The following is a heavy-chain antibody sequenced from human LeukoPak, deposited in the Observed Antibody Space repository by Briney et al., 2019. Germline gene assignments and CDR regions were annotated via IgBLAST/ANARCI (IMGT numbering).Heavy chain of an antibody. CDR1: GGSFSGYY. J-gene: IGHJ4*02. D-gene: IGHD3-10*01. CDR3: ARQGAGVPFDY. Sequence: SETLSLTCAVYGGSFSGYYWSWIRQPPGKGLEWIGYIYYSGSTNYNPSLKSRVTISVDTSKNQFSLKLSSVTAADTAVYYCARQGAGVPFDYWGRGTLVTVSS. CDR2: IYYSGST. V-gene: IGHV4-59*08.